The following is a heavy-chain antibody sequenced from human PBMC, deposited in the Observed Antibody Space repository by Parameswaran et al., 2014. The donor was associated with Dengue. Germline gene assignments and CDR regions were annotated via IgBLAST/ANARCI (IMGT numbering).Heavy chain of an antibody. CDR3: AREYYYGSGIHNYFDY. J-gene: IGHJ4*02. D-gene: IGHD3-10*01. Sequence: WIRQPPGKGLEWVSYISSSGSTIYYADSVKGRFTISRDNAKNSLYLQMNSLRAEDTAVYYCAREYYYGSGIHNYFDYWGQGTLVTVSS. CDR2: ISSSGSTI. V-gene: IGHV3-11*04.